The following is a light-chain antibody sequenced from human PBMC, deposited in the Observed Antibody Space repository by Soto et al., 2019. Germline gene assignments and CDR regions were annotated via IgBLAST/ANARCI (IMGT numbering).Light chain of an antibody. Sequence: QSVLTQPPSVSAAPGQKVTISCSGSSSNIGSNSVSWYQQLPGKAPKLLIYDSNKRPSGIPDRFSGSKSGSSATLGITGLQTGDEADYYCGTWDSSLTAVFGGGTQLPSS. J-gene: IGLJ7*01. CDR1: SSNIGSNS. CDR3: GTWDSSLTAV. CDR2: DSN. V-gene: IGLV1-51*01.